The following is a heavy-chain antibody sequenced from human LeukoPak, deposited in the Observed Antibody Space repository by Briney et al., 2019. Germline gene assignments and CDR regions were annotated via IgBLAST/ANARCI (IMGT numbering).Heavy chain of an antibody. J-gene: IGHJ4*02. Sequence: GGSLRLSCAASGFTFSSYAMSWVRQAPGKGLEWVSAISGSGGSTYYADSVKGRFTISRDNSKNTLYLQMNSLRAEDTAVYYCAKLGHDILTGYLFSYYFDYWGQGTLVTVSS. D-gene: IGHD3-9*01. CDR2: ISGSGGST. CDR1: GFTFSSYA. V-gene: IGHV3-23*01. CDR3: AKLGHDILTGYLFSYYFDY.